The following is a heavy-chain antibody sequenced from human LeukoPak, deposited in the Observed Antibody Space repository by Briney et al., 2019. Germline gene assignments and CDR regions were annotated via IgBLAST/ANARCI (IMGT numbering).Heavy chain of an antibody. J-gene: IGHJ5*02. CDR2: INHSGST. CDR1: GGSFSGYY. Sequence: ASETLSLTCAVYGGSFSGYYWSWIRQPPGKGLEWIGEINHSGSTNYNPSLKSRVTISVDTSKNQFSLKLSSVTAADTAVYYCATSITIFGVVISNRFDPWGQGTLVTVSS. V-gene: IGHV4-34*01. CDR3: ATSITIFGVVISNRFDP. D-gene: IGHD3-3*01.